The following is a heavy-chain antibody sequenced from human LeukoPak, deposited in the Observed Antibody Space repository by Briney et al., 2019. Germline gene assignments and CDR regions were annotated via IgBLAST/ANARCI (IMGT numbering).Heavy chain of an antibody. CDR3: ARNHIAAAWTFDY. CDR2: IKQDGSEE. Sequence: AGGSLRLSCAASGFTFGSYWMSWVRQAPGKGLEWVANIKQDGSEEYYLDSVKGRFTISRDNAKNSLYLQMNRLRAEDTAVYYCARNHIAAAWTFDYWGQGALVTVSS. D-gene: IGHD6-13*01. J-gene: IGHJ4*02. V-gene: IGHV3-7*01. CDR1: GFTFGSYW.